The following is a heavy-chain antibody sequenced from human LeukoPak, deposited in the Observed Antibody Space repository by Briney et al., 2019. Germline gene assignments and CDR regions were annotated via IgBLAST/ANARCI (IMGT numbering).Heavy chain of an antibody. D-gene: IGHD2-15*01. CDR2: INPNSGGT. CDR1: GYTFTGYY. V-gene: IGHV1-2*02. J-gene: IGHJ6*03. Sequence: ASVKASCKASGYTFTGYYMHWVRQAPGQGLEWMGWINPNSGGTNYAQKFQGRVTMTRDTSISTAYMELSRLRTDDTAVYYCAREYSVYYYMDVWGKGTTVTISS. CDR3: AREYSVYYYMDV.